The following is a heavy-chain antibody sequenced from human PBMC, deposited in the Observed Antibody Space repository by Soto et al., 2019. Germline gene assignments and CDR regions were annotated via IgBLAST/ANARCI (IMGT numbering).Heavy chain of an antibody. Sequence: ASVKVSCKASGYTFTSYGISWVRQAPGQGLEWMGWISAYNGNTNYAQKLQGRVTMTTDTYTSTAYMELRSLRSDDTAVYYCARMWEYVILTGPLSAFDIWGQGTMVTISS. V-gene: IGHV1-18*04. CDR3: ARMWEYVILTGPLSAFDI. CDR1: GYTFTSYG. J-gene: IGHJ3*02. D-gene: IGHD3-9*01. CDR2: ISAYNGNT.